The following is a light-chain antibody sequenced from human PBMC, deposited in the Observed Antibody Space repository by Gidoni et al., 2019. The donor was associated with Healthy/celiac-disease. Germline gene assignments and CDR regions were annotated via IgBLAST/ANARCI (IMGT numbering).Light chain of an antibody. J-gene: IGLJ3*02. CDR1: SSDVGGYNY. CDR2: EVS. Sequence: QSARTPPASVSGSPGQSITISCTGTSSDVGGYNYVSWYQQHPGKAPKLRIYEVSNRPSGVSNRFSGSKSGNPASLTMSGLQAEDEADYYCSSYTSSSTRVFGGGTKLTVL. V-gene: IGLV2-14*01. CDR3: SSYTSSSTRV.